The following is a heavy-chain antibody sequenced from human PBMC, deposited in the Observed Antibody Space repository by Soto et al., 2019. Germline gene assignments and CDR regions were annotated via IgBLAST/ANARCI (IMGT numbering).Heavy chain of an antibody. J-gene: IGHJ6*03. D-gene: IGHD6-13*01. Sequence: GGSLRLSCAASGFTFRSYSMNWVRQAPGKGLEWVSSISSSSSYIYYADSVKGRFTTSRDNAKNSLYLQMNSLRAEDTAVYYCATQRGYSSSWSPAYYYYMDVWGKGTTVTVSS. V-gene: IGHV3-21*01. CDR3: ATQRGYSSSWSPAYYYYMDV. CDR1: GFTFRSYS. CDR2: ISSSSSYI.